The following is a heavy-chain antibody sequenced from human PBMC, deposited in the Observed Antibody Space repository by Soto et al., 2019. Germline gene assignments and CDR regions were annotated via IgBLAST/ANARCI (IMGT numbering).Heavy chain of an antibody. CDR1: GYTFTSYG. CDR3: AREIVGVPAATRGYDYYGMGV. J-gene: IGHJ6*02. CDR2: ISAYNGNT. V-gene: IGHV1-18*01. D-gene: IGHD2-2*01. Sequence: ASVKVSCKASGYTFTSYGISWVRQAPGQGLEWMGWISAYNGNTNYAQKLQGRVTMTTDTSTSTAYMELRSLRSDDTAVYYCAREIVGVPAATRGYDYYGMGVWGQGTTVTVSS.